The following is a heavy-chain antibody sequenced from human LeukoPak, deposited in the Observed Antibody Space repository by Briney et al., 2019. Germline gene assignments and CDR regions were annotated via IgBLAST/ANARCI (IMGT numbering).Heavy chain of an antibody. CDR2: ISSSSSTI. D-gene: IGHD3-10*01. J-gene: IGHJ4*02. CDR3: ARDSLSTYYYGSGSYFLPDY. CDR1: GFTFSSYS. Sequence: GGSLRLSCAASGFTFSSYSMNWVRQAPGKGLEWVSYISSSSSTIYYADSVKGRFTISRDNAKNSLYLQMNSLRAEDTAVYYCARDSLSTYYYGSGSYFLPDYWGQGTLVTVS. V-gene: IGHV3-48*01.